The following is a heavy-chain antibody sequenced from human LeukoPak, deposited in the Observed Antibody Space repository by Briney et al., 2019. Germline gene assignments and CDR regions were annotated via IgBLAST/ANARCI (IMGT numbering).Heavy chain of an antibody. V-gene: IGHV4-59*01. J-gene: IGHJ4*02. Sequence: SETLSLTCTVSGGSISSYYWSWIRQPPGKGLEWIGYIYYSGSTNYNPSLKSRVTISVDTSKNQFSLKLSSVTAADTAVYYCARGANDYSNPLFDYWGQGTLVTVSS. CDR3: ARGANDYSNPLFDY. CDR2: IYYSGST. CDR1: GGSISSYY. D-gene: IGHD4-11*01.